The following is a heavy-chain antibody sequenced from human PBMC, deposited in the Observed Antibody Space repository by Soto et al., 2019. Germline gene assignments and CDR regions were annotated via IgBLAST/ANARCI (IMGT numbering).Heavy chain of an antibody. CDR3: ARVQGYYDSSGYKYNWFDP. J-gene: IGHJ5*02. CDR2: IIPIFGTA. D-gene: IGHD3-22*01. Sequence: SVKVSCKASGGTFSSYAISWVRQAPGQGLEWMGGIIPIFGTANYAQKFQGRVTITADESTSTAYMELSSLRSEDTAVYYCARVQGYYDSSGYKYNWFDPWGQGTRVTVSS. V-gene: IGHV1-69*13. CDR1: GGTFSSYA.